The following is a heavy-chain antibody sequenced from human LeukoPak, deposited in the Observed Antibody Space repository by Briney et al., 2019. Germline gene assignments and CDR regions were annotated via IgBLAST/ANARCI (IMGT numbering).Heavy chain of an antibody. CDR2: IHYSGRA. D-gene: IGHD4-23*01. CDR1: GGSISGYY. Sequence: SASLSLTCTVSGGSISGYYWTWVRQPPGKGLEWIGQIHYSGRADYNPSLKSRITISVDTSKNQMSLKLTSVTAADTAIYYCARGRNDNGGMFFDSWAQGILVTVSS. V-gene: IGHV4-59*01. J-gene: IGHJ4*02. CDR3: ARGRNDNGGMFFDS.